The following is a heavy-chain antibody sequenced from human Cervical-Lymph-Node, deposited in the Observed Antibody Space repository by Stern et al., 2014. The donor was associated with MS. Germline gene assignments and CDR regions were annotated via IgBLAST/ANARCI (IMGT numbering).Heavy chain of an antibody. CDR3: ARLNTAMVTGWFDP. CDR2: IIPIFGTA. V-gene: IGHV1-69*01. CDR1: GYTFTRYY. D-gene: IGHD5-18*01. J-gene: IGHJ5*02. Sequence: QVQLVQSGAEVKKPGASVKVSCKASGYTFTRYYMHWVRQAPGQGLEWMGGIIPIFGTANYAQKFQGRVTITADESTSTAYMELSSLRSEDTAVYYCARLNTAMVTGWFDPWGQGTLVTVSS.